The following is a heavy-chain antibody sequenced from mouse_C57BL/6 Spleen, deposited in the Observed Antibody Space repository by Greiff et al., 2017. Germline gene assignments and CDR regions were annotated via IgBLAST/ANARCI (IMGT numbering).Heavy chain of an antibody. Sequence: DVHLVESGGGLVKPGGSLQLSCAASGFTFSSYTMSWVRQTPEKRLEWVATISGGGGNTYYPDSVQGRFPIYRDNAKNTLYLQMSSLRSEDTAWYYCAISDYDGGGYAMDYWGQGTSVTVSS. CDR2: ISGGGGNT. V-gene: IGHV5-9*01. J-gene: IGHJ4*01. D-gene: IGHD2-4*01. CDR3: AISDYDGGGYAMDY. CDR1: GFTFSSYT.